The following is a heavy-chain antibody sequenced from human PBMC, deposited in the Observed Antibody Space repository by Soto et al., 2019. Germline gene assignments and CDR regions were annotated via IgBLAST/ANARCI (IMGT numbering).Heavy chain of an antibody. Sequence: GGSLRLSCAASGFTFSSYGMHWVRQAPGKGLEWVAVISYDGSNKYYADSVKGRFTISRDNSKNTLYLQMNSLRAEDTVVYYCRWELVIGNGRDYWGQGTLVTVSS. D-gene: IGHD1-26*01. CDR2: ISYDGSNK. J-gene: IGHJ4*02. V-gene: IGHV3-30*03. CDR1: GFTFSSYG. CDR3: RWELVIGNGRDY.